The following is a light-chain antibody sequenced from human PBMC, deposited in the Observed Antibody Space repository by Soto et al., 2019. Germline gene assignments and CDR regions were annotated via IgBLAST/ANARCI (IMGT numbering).Light chain of an antibody. V-gene: IGLV7-46*01. Sequence: QAVVPQEHSLTVSPGGTVNLTCGSSTGPVTSGHYPYWLQQKPGQAPRTLIYDTTKKHSWTPARFSGSLLGGKAALTLSGAQPEDEAEYYCLLSYSGARVFGGGTKLTVL. CDR3: LLSYSGARV. CDR2: DTT. J-gene: IGLJ3*02. CDR1: TGPVTSGHY.